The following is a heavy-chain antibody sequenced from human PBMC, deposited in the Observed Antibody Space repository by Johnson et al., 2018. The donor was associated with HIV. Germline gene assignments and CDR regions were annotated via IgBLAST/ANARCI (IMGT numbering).Heavy chain of an antibody. J-gene: IGHJ3*02. CDR1: GFTFSSYA. CDR2: ISYDGSNK. Sequence: QVQLVESGGGLVQPGGSLRLSCAASGFTFSSYAMSWVRQAPGKGLEWVTVISYDGSNKYYVDSVKGRFIISRDNSKNTLFLQMNSLRTDDTAVYYCVKGRAQHLDGGAFDIWGQGTMVTVSS. CDR3: VKGRAQHLDGGAFDI. V-gene: IGHV3-30*18. D-gene: IGHD6-13*01.